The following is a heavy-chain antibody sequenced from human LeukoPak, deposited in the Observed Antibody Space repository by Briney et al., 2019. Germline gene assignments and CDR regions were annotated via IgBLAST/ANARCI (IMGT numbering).Heavy chain of an antibody. J-gene: IGHJ6*03. CDR3: ARAQYFYYMDV. Sequence: GGSLRLSCAASGFTFDDYGMSWVRLAPGKGLEWVSGINWDGGSTGYADSVKGRFTISRDNAKNSLYLQMNSLRAEDTAFYYCARAQYFYYMDVWGKGTTVTVSS. CDR2: INWDGGST. V-gene: IGHV3-20*04. CDR1: GFTFDDYG.